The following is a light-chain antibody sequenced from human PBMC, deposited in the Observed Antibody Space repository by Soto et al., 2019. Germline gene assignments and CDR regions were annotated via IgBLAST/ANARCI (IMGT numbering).Light chain of an antibody. J-gene: IGKJ4*01. V-gene: IGKV3-11*01. CDR3: QQRGTWLT. Sequence: EIVLTQSPANLSLSPGETATLSCRASHSVGSDLGWYQQQPGQAPRLLVFDASSRATGIPARFSGSGSGTDFTLTIYNLQPEDVAVYYCQQRGTWLTFGGGTKVQIK. CDR2: DAS. CDR1: HSVGSD.